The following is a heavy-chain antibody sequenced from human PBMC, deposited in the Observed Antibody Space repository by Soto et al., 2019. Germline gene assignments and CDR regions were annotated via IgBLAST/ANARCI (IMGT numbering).Heavy chain of an antibody. CDR3: ENLKVSKSYWFDP. V-gene: IGHV4-59*08. CDR1: GYSISSYY. CDR2: IYYSGST. J-gene: IGHJ5*02. D-gene: IGHD1-20*01. Sequence: SETLSLTCTVSGYSISSYYWSWIRQPPGKGLEWIGYIYYSGSTNYNPSLKSRVTISVDTSKNQFSLKLTSVTAADTAVYYCENLKVSKSYWFDPWGQGTLVTVSS.